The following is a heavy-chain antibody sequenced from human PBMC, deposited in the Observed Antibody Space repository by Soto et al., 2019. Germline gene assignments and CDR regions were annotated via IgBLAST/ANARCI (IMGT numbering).Heavy chain of an antibody. J-gene: IGHJ4*02. CDR2: ISGSGGGT. V-gene: IGHV3-23*01. CDR1: GFTFSSYA. D-gene: IGHD5-12*01. CDR3: AKGVATINPGRFDY. Sequence: EVQLLESGGGLVQPGGSLRLSCAASGFTFSSYAMSWVRQAPEKGLERISAISGSGGGTYYADSVKGRFTISRDNSKNTLYLQMNGLRAEDTAVYYCAKGVATINPGRFDYWGQGTLVTVSS.